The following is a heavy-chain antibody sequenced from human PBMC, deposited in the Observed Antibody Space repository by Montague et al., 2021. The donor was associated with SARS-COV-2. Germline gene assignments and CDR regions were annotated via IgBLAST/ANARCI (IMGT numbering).Heavy chain of an antibody. CDR1: GGSISSGNW. Sequence: SETLSLTCAVSGGSISSGNWWSWVRQPPGKGLEWIGEIYHSGSTNYNPSLTSRVTISLDKSKNKFSLNLSSATAADAAVYYCARFFSSWTDWGQGTLVTVSS. V-gene: IGHV4-4*02. D-gene: IGHD6-13*01. J-gene: IGHJ4*02. CDR2: IYHSGST. CDR3: ARFFSSWTD.